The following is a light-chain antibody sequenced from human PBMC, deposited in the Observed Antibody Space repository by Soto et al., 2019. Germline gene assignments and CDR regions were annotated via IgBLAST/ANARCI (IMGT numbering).Light chain of an antibody. CDR3: QQYYNTPYT. CDR1: QSVLYSSDNKNY. Sequence: DIVMTQSPDSLAVSLGERATINCKSSQSVLYSSDNKNYLVWYQHKPGLPPKLLIYWASTRESGVPDRFSGSGSETDFTLTISSLQAEDVAVYYYQQYYNTPYTFGQGTKLEIK. J-gene: IGKJ2*01. V-gene: IGKV4-1*01. CDR2: WAS.